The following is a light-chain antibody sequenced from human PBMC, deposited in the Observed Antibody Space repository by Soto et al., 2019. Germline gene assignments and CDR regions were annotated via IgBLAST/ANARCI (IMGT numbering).Light chain of an antibody. CDR3: CSYADGSIYF. CDR2: YVD. J-gene: IGLJ1*01. CDR1: SRDVGAYDY. V-gene: IGLV2-14*03. Sequence: SALTQPASVPGSPGQSITIACTGTSRDVGAYDYVSWYLQYPDKAPQLLIYYVDHRPSGVSSRFSGSKSGNTASLTISGLQAEDEGDYYCCSYADGSIYFFGTGTKVTVL.